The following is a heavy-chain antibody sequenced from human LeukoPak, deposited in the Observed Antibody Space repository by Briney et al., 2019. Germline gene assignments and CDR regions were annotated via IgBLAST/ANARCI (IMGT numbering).Heavy chain of an antibody. CDR3: ARLITTSASNWFDP. CDR1: GFTFSSYE. CDR2: IGTSGSTI. V-gene: IGHV3-48*03. D-gene: IGHD1-1*01. J-gene: IGHJ5*02. Sequence: PGGSLRLSCAASGFTFSSYEMNWVRQAPGKGLGWVSYIGTSGSTIYYADSVKGRFTISRDNAKNSLYLQMNSLRAEDTAVYYCARLITTSASNWFDPWGQGTLVTVSS.